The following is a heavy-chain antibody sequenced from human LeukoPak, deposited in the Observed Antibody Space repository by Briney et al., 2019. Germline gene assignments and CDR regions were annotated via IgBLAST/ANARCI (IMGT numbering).Heavy chain of an antibody. Sequence: GPVKVSCKASGYTFTSYGISWVRLAPGQGLEWMGWISAYNGNTNYAQKLQGRVTMTTDTSTSTAYMELRSLRSDDTAVYYCARDLGVAAAGLYGMDVWGQGTTVTVSS. J-gene: IGHJ6*02. D-gene: IGHD6-13*01. CDR1: GYTFTSYG. CDR3: ARDLGVAAAGLYGMDV. V-gene: IGHV1-18*01. CDR2: ISAYNGNT.